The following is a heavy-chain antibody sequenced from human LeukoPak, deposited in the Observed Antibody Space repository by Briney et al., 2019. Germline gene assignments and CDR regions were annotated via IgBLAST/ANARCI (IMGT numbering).Heavy chain of an antibody. Sequence: GGSLRLSCAASGVSFTTDSMNWIRQAPGKGLEWVSSISSSSSYIYYADSVRGRFTISRDNAKNSLYLQMSGLRAEDTAVYYCARGDSSGWYYFDYWGQGTLVTVSS. V-gene: IGHV3-21*01. CDR2: ISSSSSYI. D-gene: IGHD6-19*01. CDR1: GVSFTTDS. J-gene: IGHJ4*02. CDR3: ARGDSSGWYYFDY.